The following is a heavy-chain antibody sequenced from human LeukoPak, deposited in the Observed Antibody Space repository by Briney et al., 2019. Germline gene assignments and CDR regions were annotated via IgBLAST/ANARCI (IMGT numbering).Heavy chain of an antibody. CDR3: ASFASTQTEGDY. V-gene: IGHV1-46*01. CDR1: GYTFTSYY. CDR2: INPSGGST. J-gene: IGHJ4*02. Sequence: ASVKVSCKASGYTFTSYYMHWVRQAPGQGLEWMGIINPSGGSTSYAQKFQGRVTMTRDTSTSTAYMELSRLRSDDTAVYYCASFASTQTEGDYWGQGTLVTVSS. D-gene: IGHD3-3*01.